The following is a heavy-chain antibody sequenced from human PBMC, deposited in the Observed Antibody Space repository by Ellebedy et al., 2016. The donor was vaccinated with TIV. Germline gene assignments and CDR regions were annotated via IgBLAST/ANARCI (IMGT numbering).Heavy chain of an antibody. D-gene: IGHD6-13*01. CDR2: INQDGSYR. CDR1: GFSFSSHW. CDR3: AAGIATATSSPGP. Sequence: GESLKISCAASGFSFSSHWMNWVRQAPGKGLEWVANINQDGSYRSYVDSVKGRFTISRDNAENSLYLQMNALGAEDTAFYYCAAGIATATSSPGPWGQGTLVTVSS. V-gene: IGHV3-7*03. J-gene: IGHJ5*02.